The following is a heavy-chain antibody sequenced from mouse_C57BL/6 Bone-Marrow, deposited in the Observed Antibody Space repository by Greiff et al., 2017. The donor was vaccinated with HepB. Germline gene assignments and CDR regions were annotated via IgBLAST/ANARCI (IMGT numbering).Heavy chain of an antibody. CDR3: ARDCLLIYAMDY. Sequence: QVQLQQSGAELVRPGASVKLSCKASGYTFTDYYINWVKQRPGQGLEWIARIYPGSGNTYYNEKFKGKATLTAEKSSSTAYMQLSSLTSEDSAVYFCARDCLLIYAMDYWGQGTSVTVSS. J-gene: IGHJ4*01. D-gene: IGHD6-1*01. CDR1: GYTFTDYY. V-gene: IGHV1-76*01. CDR2: IYPGSGNT.